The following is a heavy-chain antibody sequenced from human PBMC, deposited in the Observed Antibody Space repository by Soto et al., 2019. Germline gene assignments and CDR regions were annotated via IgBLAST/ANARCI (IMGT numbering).Heavy chain of an antibody. Sequence: ASVKVSCKASGYTFTGYYMHWVRQAPGQGLEWMGWINPNSGGTNYAQKFQGWVTMTRDTSISTAYMELSRLRSDDTAVYYCARDPGYCSSTSCYGDNWFDPWGQGTLVTVS. CDR3: ARDPGYCSSTSCYGDNWFDP. D-gene: IGHD2-2*01. CDR2: INPNSGGT. CDR1: GYTFTGYY. J-gene: IGHJ5*02. V-gene: IGHV1-2*04.